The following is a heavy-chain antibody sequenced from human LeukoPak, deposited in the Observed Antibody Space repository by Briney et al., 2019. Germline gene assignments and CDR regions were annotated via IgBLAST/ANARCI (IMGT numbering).Heavy chain of an antibody. Sequence: PGGSLRLSCAASGFTFSSYSMNWVRQAPGKGLEWVSSISSSSSYIYYADSVKGRFTISRDNAKNSLYLQMSSLRAEDTAVYYCARQGVGIAARLGYYFDYWGQGTLVTVSS. CDR3: ARQGVGIAARLGYYFDY. D-gene: IGHD6-6*01. V-gene: IGHV3-21*01. J-gene: IGHJ4*02. CDR2: ISSSSSYI. CDR1: GFTFSSYS.